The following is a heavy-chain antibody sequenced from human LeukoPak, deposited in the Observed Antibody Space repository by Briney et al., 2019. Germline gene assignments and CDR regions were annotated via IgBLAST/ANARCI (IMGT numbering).Heavy chain of an antibody. CDR3: ARLSKHY. J-gene: IGHJ4*02. V-gene: IGHV3-73*01. CDR1: GFTFSDSA. Sequence: GGSLRLSCAASGFTFSDSAMHWVRQASGKGLEWVGRIRSKVNSYATAYAASVKGRFTISRDDSKNTAYLQMNSLKTEDMAVYYCARLSKHYWGQGILVTVSS. CDR2: IRSKVNSYAT.